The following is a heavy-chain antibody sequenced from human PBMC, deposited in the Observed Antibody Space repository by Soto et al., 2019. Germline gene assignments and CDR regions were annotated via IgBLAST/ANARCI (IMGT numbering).Heavy chain of an antibody. Sequence: PGGSLILSCAASGFTFSSYGMHWVRQAPGKGLEWVAVISYDGSNKYYADSVRGRFTISRDNSKNTLNLQMNDLRVEDTAVIYCAKGRKSTEKDIAVMLAAASSIQHWGQGTLVTVSS. CDR2: ISYDGSNK. CDR3: AKGRKSTEKDIAVMLAAASSIQH. V-gene: IGHV3-30*18. CDR1: GFTFSSYG. D-gene: IGHD2-15*01. J-gene: IGHJ1*01.